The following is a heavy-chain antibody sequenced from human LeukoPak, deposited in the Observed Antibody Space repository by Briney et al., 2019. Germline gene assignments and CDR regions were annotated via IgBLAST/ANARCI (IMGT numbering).Heavy chain of an antibody. V-gene: IGHV4-4*07. CDR2: IYTSGST. Sequence: SETLSLTCTVSGGSISSYYWSWIRQPAGKGLEWIGRIYTSGSTNYNPSLKSRVTMSVDTSKNQFSLKLSSVTAADTAVYYCARDRDLPRYYYYYYMDVWGKGTTVTVSS. D-gene: IGHD3-10*01. CDR1: GGSISSYY. J-gene: IGHJ6*03. CDR3: ARDRDLPRYYYYYYMDV.